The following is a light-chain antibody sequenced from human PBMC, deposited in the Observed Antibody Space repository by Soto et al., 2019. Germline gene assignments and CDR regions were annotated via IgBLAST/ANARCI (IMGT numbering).Light chain of an antibody. CDR2: GAS. J-gene: IGKJ4*01. Sequence: DIVLTQSPGTLSLSPGERATLSCRAGQSVSSSYLAWYQQKPGQAPRLLIYGASIRATGIPDRFSGSESGTDFTLTISRLEPEDFAVYYCQQYGSSPLTFGGGTKVEIK. CDR3: QQYGSSPLT. V-gene: IGKV3-20*01. CDR1: QSVSSSY.